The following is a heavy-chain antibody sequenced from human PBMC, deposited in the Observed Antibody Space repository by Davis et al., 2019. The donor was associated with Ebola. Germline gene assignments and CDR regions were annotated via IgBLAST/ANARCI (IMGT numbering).Heavy chain of an antibody. J-gene: IGHJ6*02. CDR1: GFTFSSYA. CDR3: AKDRGGYSYGSVYYYYYGMDV. Sequence: GESLKISCAASGFTFSSYAMHWVRQAPGKGLEWVAVISYDGSNKYYADSVKGRFTISRDNSKNTLYLQMNSLRAEDTAVYYCAKDRGGYSYGSVYYYYYGMDVWGQGTTVTVSS. D-gene: IGHD5-18*01. CDR2: ISYDGSNK. V-gene: IGHV3-30-3*02.